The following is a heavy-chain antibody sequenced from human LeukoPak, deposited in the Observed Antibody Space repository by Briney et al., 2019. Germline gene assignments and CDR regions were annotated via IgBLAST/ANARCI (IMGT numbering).Heavy chain of an antibody. J-gene: IGHJ6*02. CDR1: GFTFSDYY. D-gene: IGHD4-17*01. V-gene: IGHV3-11*01. CDR3: ARDSDNDYGDYVGHYYYGMDV. Sequence: RGSLRLSCAASGFTFSDYYMSWIRQAPGKGLEWVSYISSSGSTIYYADSVKGRFTISRDNAKNSLYLQMNSLRAEDTAVYYCARDSDNDYGDYVGHYYYGMDVWGQGTTVTVSS. CDR2: ISSSGSTI.